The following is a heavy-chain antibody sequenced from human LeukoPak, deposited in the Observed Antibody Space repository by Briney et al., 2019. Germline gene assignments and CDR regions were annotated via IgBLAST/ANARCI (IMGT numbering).Heavy chain of an antibody. D-gene: IGHD1-1*01. CDR3: VKDVSSNWYSFDH. J-gene: IGHJ4*02. V-gene: IGHV3-20*04. CDR2: INWAGTNT. Sequence: PGGSLRLSCAASGGPIGDYVMSWVRQAPRKGLAWVSGINWAGTNTFYPDSVKGRFTISRDIAENSLFLQMNSLRDDDTAFYYCVKDVSSNWYSFDHWGQGTLVTVSS. CDR1: GGPIGDYV.